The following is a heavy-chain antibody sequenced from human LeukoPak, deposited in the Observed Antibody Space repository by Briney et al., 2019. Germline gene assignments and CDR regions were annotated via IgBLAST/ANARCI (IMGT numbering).Heavy chain of an antibody. Sequence: KPSETLSLTCAVSGVSISSSEWWIWVRQPPGQGLEWIGEIHRDGRTRYNPSLKSRVTMSMDYSKNQFSLSVTSVTAADTAIYYCGKIDIYFNPIDYWGPGSLVTVSS. D-gene: IGHD3-9*01. CDR3: GKIDIYFNPIDY. CDR1: GVSISSSEW. J-gene: IGHJ4*02. CDR2: IHRDGRT. V-gene: IGHV4-4*02.